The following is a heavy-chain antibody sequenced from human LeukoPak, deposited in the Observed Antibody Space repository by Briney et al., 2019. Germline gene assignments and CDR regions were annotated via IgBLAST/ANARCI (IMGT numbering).Heavy chain of an antibody. Sequence: GESLKISCKGSGYSFTSYWIGWVRPMPGKGLEWVSHITRPGTTIYYAESVRGRFSISRDNAKNSLYLQMNSLRAEDTAVYYCARDPYSGSYGNYYYYFMDVWGKGTTVTISS. CDR3: ARDPYSGSYGNYYYYFMDV. CDR1: GYSFTSYW. J-gene: IGHJ6*03. V-gene: IGHV3-48*01. D-gene: IGHD1-26*01. CDR2: ITRPGTTI.